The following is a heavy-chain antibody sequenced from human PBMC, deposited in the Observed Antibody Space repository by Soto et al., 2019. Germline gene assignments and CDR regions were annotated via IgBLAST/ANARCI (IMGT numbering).Heavy chain of an antibody. CDR3: ARRPEGEYSGYDSPHDYYYMDV. D-gene: IGHD5-12*01. CDR2: INHSGST. V-gene: IGHV4-34*01. J-gene: IGHJ6*03. Sequence: QVQLQQWGAGLLKPSETLSLTCAVYGGSFSGYYWSWIRQPPGKGLEWIGEINHSGSTNYNPSLKSRVTISVDTSKNQFSLKLSSVTAADTAVYYCARRPEGEYSGYDSPHDYYYMDVWGKGTTVTVSS. CDR1: GGSFSGYY.